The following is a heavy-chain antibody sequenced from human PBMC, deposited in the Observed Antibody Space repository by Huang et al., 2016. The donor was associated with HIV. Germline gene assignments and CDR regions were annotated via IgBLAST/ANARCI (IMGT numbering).Heavy chain of an antibody. J-gene: IGHJ4*02. V-gene: IGHV4-61*09. CDR1: GASISSGTYY. CDR3: ARGEYHNWLVVDDY. CDR2: IYTDGST. D-gene: IGHD1-1*01. Sequence: QVQLQESGPGLVKPSQTLSLTCPVSGASISSGTYYWSWIRQPAGKGLEWIGHIYTDGSTNYNPSLKSRVTISVDTSKNQFSLKLSSVTAADTAVYYCARGEYHNWLVVDDYWGQGTRVTVSS.